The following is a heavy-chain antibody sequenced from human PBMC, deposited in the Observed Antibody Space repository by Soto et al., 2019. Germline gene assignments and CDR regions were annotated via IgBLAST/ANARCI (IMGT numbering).Heavy chain of an antibody. CDR1: GFTFSSYG. Sequence: GGSLRLSCAASGFTFSSYGMHWVRQAPGKGLEWVAVISYDGSNKYYADSVKGRFTISRDNSKNTLYLQMNSLRAEDTAVYYCAKDLAGSGYDWRCYYYGMDVWGQGTTVTVSS. D-gene: IGHD5-12*01. CDR3: AKDLAGSGYDWRCYYYGMDV. J-gene: IGHJ6*02. CDR2: ISYDGSNK. V-gene: IGHV3-30*18.